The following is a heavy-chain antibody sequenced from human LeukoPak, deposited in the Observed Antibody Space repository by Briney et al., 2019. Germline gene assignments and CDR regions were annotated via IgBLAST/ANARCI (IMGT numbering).Heavy chain of an antibody. CDR2: IYYSGST. CDR3: ARYHSSSWYYGDYGMDV. D-gene: IGHD6-13*01. V-gene: IGHV4-59*01. Sequence: PSETLSLTCTVSGGSISSYYWSWIRQPPGKGLEWIGYIYYSGSTNYNPSLKSRGTISVDTSKNQFSLKLSSVTAADTAVYYCARYHSSSWYYGDYGMDVWGKGTTVTVSS. CDR1: GGSISSYY. J-gene: IGHJ6*04.